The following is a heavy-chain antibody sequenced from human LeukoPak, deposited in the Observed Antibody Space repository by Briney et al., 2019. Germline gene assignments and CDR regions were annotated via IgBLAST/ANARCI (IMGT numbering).Heavy chain of an antibody. J-gene: IGHJ5*02. CDR2: ISAYNGNT. D-gene: IGHD6-13*01. Sequence: ASVKVSCKAPGYTFTSYGISWVRQAPGQGLEWMGWISAYNGNTNYAQKLQGRVTMTTDTSTSTAYMELRSLRSDDTAVYYCARAREGYSGSWYTWFDPWGQGTLVTVSS. CDR1: GYTFTSYG. CDR3: ARAREGYSGSWYTWFDP. V-gene: IGHV1-18*04.